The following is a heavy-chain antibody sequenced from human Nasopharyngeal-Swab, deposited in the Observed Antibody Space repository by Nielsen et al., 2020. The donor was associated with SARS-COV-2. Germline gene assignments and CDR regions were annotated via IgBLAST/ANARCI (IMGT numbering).Heavy chain of an antibody. D-gene: IGHD3-22*01. J-gene: IGHJ4*02. Sequence: WIRQPPGKGLEWVAVISYDGSNKYYADPVKGRFTISRDNSKNTLYLQMNSLRAEDTAVYYCARVDNYYDSSGNVDYWGQGTLVTVSS. CDR3: ARVDNYYDSSGNVDY. CDR2: ISYDGSNK. V-gene: IGHV3-30-3*01.